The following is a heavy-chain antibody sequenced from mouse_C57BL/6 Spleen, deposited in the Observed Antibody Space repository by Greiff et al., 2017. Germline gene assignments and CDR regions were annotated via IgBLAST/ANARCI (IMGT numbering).Heavy chain of an antibody. D-gene: IGHD1-1*01. CDR3: AREGYYYGFDY. V-gene: IGHV3-6*01. CDR1: GYSITSGYY. Sequence: EVQLQESGPGLVKPSQSLSLTCSVTGYSITSGYYWNWIRQFPGNKLEWMGYISYDGSNNYNPSLKNRISITRDTSKNQFFLKLNSVTTEDTATYYCAREGYYYGFDYWGQGTTLTVSS. CDR2: ISYDGSN. J-gene: IGHJ2*01.